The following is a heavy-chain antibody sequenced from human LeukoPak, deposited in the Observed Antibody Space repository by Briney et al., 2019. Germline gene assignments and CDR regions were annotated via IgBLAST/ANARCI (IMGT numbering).Heavy chain of an antibody. CDR3: ARAWVTGTSGAFDI. V-gene: IGHV3-53*01. Sequence: GSLRLSCAASGFTVSSNYMSWVRQAPGKGLEWVSVIYSGGSTYYADSVKGRFTISRDNSKNTLYLQMNSLRAEDTAVYYCARAWVTGTSGAFDIWGQGTMVTVSS. J-gene: IGHJ3*02. D-gene: IGHD1-20*01. CDR1: GFTVSSNY. CDR2: IYSGGST.